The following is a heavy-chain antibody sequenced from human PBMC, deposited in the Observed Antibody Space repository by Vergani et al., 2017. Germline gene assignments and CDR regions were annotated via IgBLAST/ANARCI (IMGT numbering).Heavy chain of an antibody. CDR3: ARRATITMVRSLYY. Sequence: EVKLVESGGGLVKPGGSLRLSCAASGFTFSSYSMNWVRQAPGKGLEWVSSISSSSSYIYYADSVKGRFTISRDNAKNSLYLQMNSLRAEDTAVYYCARRATITMVRSLYYWGQGTLVTVSS. D-gene: IGHD3-10*01. V-gene: IGHV3-21*01. CDR1: GFTFSSYS. J-gene: IGHJ4*02. CDR2: ISSSSSYI.